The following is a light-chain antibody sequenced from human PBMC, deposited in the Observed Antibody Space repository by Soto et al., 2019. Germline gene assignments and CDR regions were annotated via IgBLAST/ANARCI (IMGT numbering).Light chain of an antibody. CDR1: SSDVGGYNY. V-gene: IGLV2-8*01. CDR2: EVT. J-gene: IGLJ1*01. CDR3: SSYADSNNYV. Sequence: QSALTQPPSASGSPGQSVTISCTGTSSDVGGYNYVSWYQQHPGKAPKAMIYEVTKRPSGVPDRFSGSKSGNTSSLTVSGLHEEDEADYYCSSYADSNNYVFGSGTKLTVL.